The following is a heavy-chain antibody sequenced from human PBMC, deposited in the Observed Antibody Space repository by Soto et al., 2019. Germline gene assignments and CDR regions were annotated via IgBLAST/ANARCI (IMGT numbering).Heavy chain of an antibody. CDR1: GGSVSSSSYY. J-gene: IGHJ5*02. CDR3: ARLMGPEFLPAVLDP. CDR2: VYYSGST. V-gene: IGHV4-39*01. D-gene: IGHD2-8*01. Sequence: PSETLSLTCTVSGGSVSSSSYYWGWVRQPPGKELEWIGSVYYSGSTYYNPSLESRVTISVDKSKNQFSLTLMSLSAADTAVYYCARLMGPEFLPAVLDPWALGALVPVSS.